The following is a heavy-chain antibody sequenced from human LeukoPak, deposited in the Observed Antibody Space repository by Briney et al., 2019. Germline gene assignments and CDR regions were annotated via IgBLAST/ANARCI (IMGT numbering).Heavy chain of an antibody. Sequence: SETLSLTCAVYGGSFSGYYWSWIRQPPGKGLEWIGEINHSGSTNYNPSLKSRVTISVDTSKNQFSLKLSSVTAADTAVYYCARRWLSQHLIQHWGQGTLVTVSS. CDR1: GGSFSGYY. J-gene: IGHJ1*01. CDR2: INHSGST. D-gene: IGHD4-23*01. CDR3: ARRWLSQHLIQH. V-gene: IGHV4-34*01.